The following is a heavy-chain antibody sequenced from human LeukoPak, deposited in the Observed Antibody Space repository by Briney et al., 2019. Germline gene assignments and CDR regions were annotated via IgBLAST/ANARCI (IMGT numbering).Heavy chain of an antibody. CDR1: DGSFSGYY. CDR2: INHSGST. J-gene: IGHJ6*03. CDR3: ARLYSSSFGQYYYYYSMDV. V-gene: IGHV4-34*01. Sequence: SETLSLTCAVYDGSFSGYYWNWIRQPPGKGLEWIGKINHSGSTNYNPSLKSRVTISVDTSKNQFSLNLTSVTAADTAVYYCARLYSSSFGQYYYYYSMDVWGKGTTVTISS. D-gene: IGHD6-13*01.